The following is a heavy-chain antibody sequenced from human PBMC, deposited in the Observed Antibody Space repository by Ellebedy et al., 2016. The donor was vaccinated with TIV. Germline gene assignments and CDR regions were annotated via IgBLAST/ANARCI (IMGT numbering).Heavy chain of an antibody. Sequence: PGGSLRLSCATSGFTFDNFAMRWFRQAPGKGLEWVSAITGSGDRTFYADSVKGRFTVSRDTSKNTLYLQMKRLRAEDTAIYYCAKDSGKYGWNSEYWGQGTQVTVSS. CDR3: AKDSGKYGWNSEY. D-gene: IGHD3-10*01. CDR2: ITGSGDRT. V-gene: IGHV3-23*01. CDR1: GFTFDNFA. J-gene: IGHJ4*02.